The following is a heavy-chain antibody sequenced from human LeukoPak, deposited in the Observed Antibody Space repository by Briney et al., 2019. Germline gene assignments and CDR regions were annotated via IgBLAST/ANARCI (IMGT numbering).Heavy chain of an antibody. V-gene: IGHV4-39*07. Sequence: SETLSLTGTGSGGSISSSSYYWGWIRQPPGKGLEWIGSIYYSGNTYYNPSLKSRLTISVDTSKNQFSLKLRSVTAADTALYYCASTSPKYYYESSGYSSLFDNWGQGTLVTVSS. D-gene: IGHD3-22*01. CDR3: ASTSPKYYYESSGYSSLFDN. CDR2: IYYSGNT. CDR1: GGSISSSSYY. J-gene: IGHJ4*02.